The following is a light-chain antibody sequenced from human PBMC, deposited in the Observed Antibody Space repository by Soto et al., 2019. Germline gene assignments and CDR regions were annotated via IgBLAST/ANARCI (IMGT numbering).Light chain of an antibody. CDR3: SAHTTSSLYV. Sequence: QSVLTQPASVSGSPGQSITVSCTGTSSDVGAYNFVAWYQQHPGKAPKVILYDVSDRPSGVSNRFSGSKSGNTASLTLSGLRAEDEADYYCSAHTTSSLYVFGSGTKVTVL. J-gene: IGLJ1*01. CDR1: SSDVGAYNF. V-gene: IGLV2-14*03. CDR2: DVS.